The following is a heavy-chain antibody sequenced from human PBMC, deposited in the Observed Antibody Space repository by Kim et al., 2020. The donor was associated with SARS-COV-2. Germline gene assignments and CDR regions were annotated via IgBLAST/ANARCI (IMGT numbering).Heavy chain of an antibody. CDR3: ARDLDYYGMDV. Sequence: STYYADSVKGRFTISRDKSKTTLYLQMNSLRAEDTAVYYCARDLDYYGMDVWGQGTTVTVSS. V-gene: IGHV3-53*01. CDR2: ST. J-gene: IGHJ6*02.